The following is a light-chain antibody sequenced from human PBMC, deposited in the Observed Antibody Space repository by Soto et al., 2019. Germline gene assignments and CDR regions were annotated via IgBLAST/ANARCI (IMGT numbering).Light chain of an antibody. CDR2: DAS. J-gene: IGKJ4*01. CDR1: QGIHSY. Sequence: DIQMTQSPSSLSASAGDRVTIASQATQGIHSYLAWYQQKPGKAPKFLIFDASNLERGVPSRFSGSGSGKDFTCTISSLQPEDIATYFCQQYDSLPLTFGGGTKVEV. V-gene: IGKV1-33*01. CDR3: QQYDSLPLT.